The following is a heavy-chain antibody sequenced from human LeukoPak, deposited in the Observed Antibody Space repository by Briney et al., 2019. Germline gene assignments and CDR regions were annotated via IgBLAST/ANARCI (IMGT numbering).Heavy chain of an antibody. CDR1: GYTFTSYD. CDR2: MNPNSGNT. D-gene: IGHD6-19*01. V-gene: IGHV1-8*03. Sequence: GASVKVSCKASGYTFTSYDINWVRQATGQGLEWTGWMNPNSGNTGYAQKFQGRVTITRNTSISTAYMELSSLRSEDTAVYYCARAPGIAVAGTLDREDYWDQGTLVTVSS. CDR3: ARAPGIAVAGTLDREDY. J-gene: IGHJ4*02.